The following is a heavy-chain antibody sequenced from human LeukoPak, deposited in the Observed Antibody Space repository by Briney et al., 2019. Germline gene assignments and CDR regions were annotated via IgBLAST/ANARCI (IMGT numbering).Heavy chain of an antibody. CDR3: AREEAYDFWSGYPDY. D-gene: IGHD3-3*01. Sequence: PGRSLRLSCAASGFTFDDYAMHWVRQAPGKGLEWVSGISWNSGSIGYADSVKGRFTISRDNAKNSLYLQMNSLRAEDTAVYYCAREEAYDFWSGYPDYWGQGTLVTVSS. CDR2: ISWNSGSI. CDR1: GFTFDDYA. V-gene: IGHV3-9*01. J-gene: IGHJ4*02.